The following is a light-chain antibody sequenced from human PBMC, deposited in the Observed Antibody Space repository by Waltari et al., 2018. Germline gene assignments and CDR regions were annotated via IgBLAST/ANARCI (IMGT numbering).Light chain of an antibody. J-gene: IGKJ4*01. CDR1: QSVLYNSNNKNY. Sequence: DLVMTQSPDSLAMSLGERAPINRKSSQSVLYNSNNKNYLAWYQQKPGQPPKLLIYWASTRESGVPDRFSGSGSGTDFTLTISSLQAEDGAVYYCQQYYSIPQTFGGGTKVKI. CDR2: WAS. CDR3: QQYYSIPQT. V-gene: IGKV4-1*01.